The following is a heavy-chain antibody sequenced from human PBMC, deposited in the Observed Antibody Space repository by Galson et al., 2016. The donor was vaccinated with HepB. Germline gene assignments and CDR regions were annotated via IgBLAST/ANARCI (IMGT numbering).Heavy chain of an antibody. Sequence: SLRLPCAASGFTLSSYWMSWVRQAPGKGLEWVANIKKDGSEKYYVDSVKGRFTISRDNAKNSLYLQMNSLRAEDTSVYYCARDISVTGMDVWGQGTTVTVSS. CDR3: ARDISVTGMDV. D-gene: IGHD5-18*01. CDR1: GFTLSSYW. V-gene: IGHV3-7*05. J-gene: IGHJ6*02. CDR2: IKKDGSEK.